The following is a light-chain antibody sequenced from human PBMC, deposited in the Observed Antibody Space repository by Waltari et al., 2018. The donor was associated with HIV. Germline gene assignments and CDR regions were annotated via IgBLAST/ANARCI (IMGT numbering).Light chain of an antibody. CDR2: KDS. CDR1: PLSWHS. J-gene: IGLJ2*01. V-gene: IGLV3-25*03. Sequence: SYELPQPPSLSVSPGQPARNTCPGAPLSWHSAYCYQQKPGQAPVLVIYKDSERSSGIPGRFSGSSSGTTVTLTISGAQAEDEAAYFCQSTDRSGSYIIFGGGTKLTVL. CDR3: QSTDRSGSYII.